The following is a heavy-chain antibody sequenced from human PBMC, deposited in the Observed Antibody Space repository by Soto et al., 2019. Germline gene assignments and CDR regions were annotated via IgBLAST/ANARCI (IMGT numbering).Heavy chain of an antibody. CDR1: GGSFSGYY. CDR3: ARAPRCPDNGNCCGNGGSTQAPDY. D-gene: IGHD1-7*01. CDR2: INHSGIT. V-gene: IGHV4-34*01. Sequence: QVQLQQWGAGLLKPSETLSLTCAVYGGSFSGYYWSWIRQPPGKGLEWIGEINHSGITNYNPSLKRQVTLSVDTSQNQFSRELSSVTAADTAVYYCARAPRCPDNGNCCGNGGSTQAPDYWGQGTLVTVSS. J-gene: IGHJ4*02.